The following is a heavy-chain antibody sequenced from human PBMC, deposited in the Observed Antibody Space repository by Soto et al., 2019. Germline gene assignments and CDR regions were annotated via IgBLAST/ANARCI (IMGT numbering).Heavy chain of an antibody. CDR3: ARVQHSSGSYRWFDP. Sequence: QVQLQESGPGLVKPSGTLSLTCTVSGGSISGYYWSWIRQPAGKGLEYIGRVYSSGSTNYSPSLNSGVSMSVDTSQNQFSLKLSSVTAADTAVYFCARVQHSSGSYRWFDPWGQGTLVTVSS. V-gene: IGHV4-4*07. CDR2: VYSSGST. D-gene: IGHD6-19*01. CDR1: GGSISGYY. J-gene: IGHJ5*02.